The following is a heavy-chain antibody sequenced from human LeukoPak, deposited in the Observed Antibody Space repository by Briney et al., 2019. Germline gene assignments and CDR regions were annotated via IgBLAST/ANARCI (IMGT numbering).Heavy chain of an antibody. Sequence: GGSLRLSCAASGFTFSSYWMHWVRQAPGKGLVWVSRINSDGSSTSYEDSVKGRFTISRDNAKNTLYLQMNSLRAEDTAVYYCAKGFLLPNWFDPWGQGTLVTVSS. CDR1: GFTFSSYW. V-gene: IGHV3-74*01. J-gene: IGHJ5*02. D-gene: IGHD2-15*01. CDR3: AKGFLLPNWFDP. CDR2: INSDGSST.